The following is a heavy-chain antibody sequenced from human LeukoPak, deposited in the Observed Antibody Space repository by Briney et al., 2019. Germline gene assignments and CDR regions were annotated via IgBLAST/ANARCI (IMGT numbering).Heavy chain of an antibody. V-gene: IGHV3-30*02. CDR1: EFTFSGYG. CDR2: IRYDGSNK. J-gene: IGHJ4*02. D-gene: IGHD4-17*01. CDR3: ARAYGDYSGFNY. Sequence: GGSLRLSCAASEFTFSGYGMHWVRQAPGKGLEWVAFIRYDGSNKYYADSVKGRFTISRDNSKNTLYLQMNSLRAEDTAVYYCARAYGDYSGFNYWGQGTLVTVSS.